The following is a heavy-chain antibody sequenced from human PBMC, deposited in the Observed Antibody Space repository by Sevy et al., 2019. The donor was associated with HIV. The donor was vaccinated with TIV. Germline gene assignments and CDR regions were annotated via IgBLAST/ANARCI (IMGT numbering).Heavy chain of an antibody. CDR2: FDPEDGEI. CDR3: ATGAYDDYVEDRFDP. D-gene: IGHD4-17*01. CDR1: GYTLSQLS. Sequence: ASVKVSCRVSGYTLSQLSMHWVRQAPGKVLEWIGGFDPEDGEIIYAQKFQGRVTMTEDTSTDTAYMELSSLRSEDTAVYYCATGAYDDYVEDRFDPWGQGTLVTVSS. V-gene: IGHV1-24*01. J-gene: IGHJ5*02.